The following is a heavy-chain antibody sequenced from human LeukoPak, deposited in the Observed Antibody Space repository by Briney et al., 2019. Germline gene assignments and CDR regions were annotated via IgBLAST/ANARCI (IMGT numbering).Heavy chain of an antibody. V-gene: IGHV3-30*04. D-gene: IGHD3-22*01. CDR2: ISYDGSNK. J-gene: IGHJ4*02. CDR3: ARDLDLYDSSGYFPGYFDY. CDR1: GFTFSSYA. Sequence: GGSLRLSCAASGFTFSSYAMHWVRQAPGKGLEWVAVISYDGSNKYYADSVKGRFTLSRDNSKNTLYLQMNSLRAEDTAVYYCARDLDLYDSSGYFPGYFDYWGQGTLVTVSS.